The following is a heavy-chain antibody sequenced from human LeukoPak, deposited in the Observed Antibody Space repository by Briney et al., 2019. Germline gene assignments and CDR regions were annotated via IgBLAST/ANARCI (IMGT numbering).Heavy chain of an antibody. D-gene: IGHD3-16*01. CDR1: GYSISSSNW. CDR2: IYYSGST. V-gene: IGHV4-28*01. CDR3: AKYVAWNYYYYMDV. J-gene: IGHJ6*03. Sequence: KPSDTLSLTCAVSGYSISSSNWWGWIRHPPGKGLECIAYIYYSGSTYYNPSLKSRVTMSVDTSKNQFSLKLSSVTAVDTAVYYCAKYVAWNYYYYMDVWGKGTTVTVSS.